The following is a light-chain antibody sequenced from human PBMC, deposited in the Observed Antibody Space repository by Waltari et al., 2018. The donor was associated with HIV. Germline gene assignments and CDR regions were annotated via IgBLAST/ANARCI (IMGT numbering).Light chain of an antibody. CDR1: RSNIGRHT. CDR3: ALWDDSLNGVL. CDR2: SNN. V-gene: IGLV1-44*01. J-gene: IGLJ2*01. Sequence: QSELSQPPSASGTPGQRVAISSSGTRSNIGRHTVPWYQQLPGTAPKLLIYSNNQRPSGVPDRFSGSKSGTSASLAITGLQSEDEADYYCALWDDSLNGVLFGGGTKLTVL.